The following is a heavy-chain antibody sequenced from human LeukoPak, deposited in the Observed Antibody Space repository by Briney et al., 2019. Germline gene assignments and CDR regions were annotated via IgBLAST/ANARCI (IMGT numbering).Heavy chain of an antibody. V-gene: IGHV4-59*12. CDR2: IYYTGST. CDR1: GGSINNYY. J-gene: IGHJ4*02. D-gene: IGHD6-19*01. CDR3: ARGGLSSGDLDY. Sequence: SETLSLTCTVSGGSINNYYWSWIRQPPGKGLEWIGYIYYTGSTNYNPSPKSRVTMSVDTSKNQFSLKLSSVTAADTAVYYCARGGLSSGDLDYWGQGTLVTVSS.